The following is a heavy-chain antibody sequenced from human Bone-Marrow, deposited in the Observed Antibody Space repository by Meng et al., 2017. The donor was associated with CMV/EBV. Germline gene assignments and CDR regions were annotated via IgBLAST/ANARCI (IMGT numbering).Heavy chain of an antibody. CDR3: ARGVESSSWYYSRLDLYGMDV. D-gene: IGHD6-13*01. V-gene: IGHV1-2*02. Sequence: ASVKVSCKASGYTFTGYYMHWVRQAPGQGLEWMGWINPNSGGTNYAQKFQGRVTMTRDTSISTAYMGLSRLRSDDTAVYYCARGVESSSWYYSRLDLYGMDVWGQGTTVTVSS. CDR2: INPNSGGT. CDR1: GYTFTGYY. J-gene: IGHJ6*02.